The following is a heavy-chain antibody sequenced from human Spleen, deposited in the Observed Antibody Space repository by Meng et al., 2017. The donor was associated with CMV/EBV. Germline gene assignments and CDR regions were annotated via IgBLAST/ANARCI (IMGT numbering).Heavy chain of an antibody. Sequence: LSGYGMHWVREGPGKGLGWDSRINSEGSDTNYADSVKGRFTISRDNAKNTLYLQMNSLRAEDTAVYFCARAGGYDFWSGYPTELDCWGQGTLVTVSS. CDR3: ARAGGYDFWSGYPTELDC. CDR1: LSGYG. D-gene: IGHD3-3*01. V-gene: IGHV3-74*01. J-gene: IGHJ4*02. CDR2: INSEGSDT.